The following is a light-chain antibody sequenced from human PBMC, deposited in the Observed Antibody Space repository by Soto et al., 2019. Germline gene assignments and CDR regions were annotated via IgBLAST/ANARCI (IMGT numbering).Light chain of an antibody. Sequence: DIVMTQSPLSLPVTPGEPASISCRSSQSLRHHNGYYYLDCYLQKPGQSPQVMIYLGSNRASGVPDRVSGSGSGTVFTLKISRVEAEDVGVYYCIQTLQAPYSFGQGTKLEI. J-gene: IGKJ2*01. CDR2: LGS. V-gene: IGKV2-28*01. CDR1: QSLRHHNGYYY. CDR3: IQTLQAPYS.